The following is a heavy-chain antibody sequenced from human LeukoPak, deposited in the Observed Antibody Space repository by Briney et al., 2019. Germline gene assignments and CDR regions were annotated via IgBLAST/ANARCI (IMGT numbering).Heavy chain of an antibody. CDR2: ISYDGSNK. CDR3: ARDGGSGSPFDY. J-gene: IGHJ4*02. D-gene: IGHD3-10*01. Sequence: PGGSLRLSCAASGFTFSSYGMHWVRQAPGKGLEWVAVISYDGSNKYYADSVKGRFTISRDNSKNTPYLQMNSLRAEDTAVYYCARDGGSGSPFDYWGQGTLVTVSS. V-gene: IGHV3-30*03. CDR1: GFTFSSYG.